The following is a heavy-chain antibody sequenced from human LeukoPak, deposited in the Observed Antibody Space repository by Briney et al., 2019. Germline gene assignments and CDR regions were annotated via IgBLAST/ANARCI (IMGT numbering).Heavy chain of an antibody. Sequence: SETLSLTCTVSGGSISSSNYYWGWIRQPPGKGLEWIGSIYYSGSTYYNPSLKSRVTISVDTSKNQFSLKLTSVTAADTAVYYCARDIRDSSGSNYWGQGTLVTVSS. CDR3: ARDIRDSSGSNY. D-gene: IGHD3-22*01. V-gene: IGHV4-39*02. CDR1: GGSISSSNYY. J-gene: IGHJ4*02. CDR2: IYYSGST.